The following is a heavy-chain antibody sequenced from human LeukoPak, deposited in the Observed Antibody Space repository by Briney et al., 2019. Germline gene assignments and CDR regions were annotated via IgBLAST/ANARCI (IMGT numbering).Heavy chain of an antibody. V-gene: IGHV3-48*01. CDR3: AKDRTSYYDSSGYGY. J-gene: IGHJ4*02. D-gene: IGHD3-22*01. CDR1: GFTFSTYS. CDR2: ISSSSGTI. Sequence: GGSLRLSCAASGFTFSTYSMNWVRQAPGKGLEWVSYISSSSGTIFYADSVKGRFTISRDNSKNTLYLQMNGLRAEDTAVYYCAKDRTSYYDSSGYGYWGQGTLVTVSS.